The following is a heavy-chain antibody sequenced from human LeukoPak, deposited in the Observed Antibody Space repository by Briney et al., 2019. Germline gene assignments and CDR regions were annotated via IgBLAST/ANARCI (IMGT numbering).Heavy chain of an antibody. J-gene: IGHJ4*02. CDR3: ARSADLDVYYDFWSGYRY. V-gene: IGHV4-34*01. CDR2: INHSGST. Sequence: SSETLSLTCAVYGGSFSGYYWRWIRQPPGKGLEWIGVINHSGSTNYNPSLKSRVTISVDTSKNQFSLKLSSVTAADTAVYYCARSADLDVYYDFWSGYRYWGQGTLVTVSS. D-gene: IGHD3-3*01. CDR1: GGSFSGYY.